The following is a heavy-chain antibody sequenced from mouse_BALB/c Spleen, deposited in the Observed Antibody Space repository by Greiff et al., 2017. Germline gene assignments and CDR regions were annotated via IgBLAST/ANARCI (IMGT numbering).Heavy chain of an antibody. CDR3: AKVYGSSSDWYFDV. CDR1: GYTFTSYT. D-gene: IGHD1-1*01. Sequence: VQLQQPGAALVMPGASVKMSCQASGYTFTSYTMPWVKQRPGQGLEWIGSINPSSGYPEYNQKFKDKTTLTADKSSSTAYMQLSSLTSEDSAVYYCAKVYGSSSDWYFDVWGAGTTVTVSS. CDR2: INPSSGYP. V-gene: IGHV1-4*02. J-gene: IGHJ1*01.